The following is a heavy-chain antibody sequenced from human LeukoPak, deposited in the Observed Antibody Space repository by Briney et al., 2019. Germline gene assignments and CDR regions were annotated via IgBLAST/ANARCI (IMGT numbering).Heavy chain of an antibody. V-gene: IGHV3-23*01. D-gene: IGHD3-9*01. Sequence: PGASLRLSCAASGFTFKNYAMTWVRQAPGKGLQWVSAISGRDDSTYYADSVKGRFTISRDISKNTLFLQMNNLRADDTAVYYCAKWRDYDVLTGYYDSDYWGQGTLVTVSS. J-gene: IGHJ4*02. CDR1: GFTFKNYA. CDR2: ISGRDDST. CDR3: AKWRDYDVLTGYYDSDY.